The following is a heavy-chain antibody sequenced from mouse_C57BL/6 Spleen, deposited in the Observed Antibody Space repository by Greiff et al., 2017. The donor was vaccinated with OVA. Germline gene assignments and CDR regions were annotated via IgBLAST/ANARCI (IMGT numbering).Heavy chain of an antibody. D-gene: IGHD1-1*01. CDR2: IYPGDGDT. J-gene: IGHJ2*01. CDR3: ARMTTVVPFDY. V-gene: IGHV1-80*01. CDR1: GYAFSSYW. Sequence: QVHVKQSGAELVKPGASVKISCKASGYAFSSYWMNWVKQRPGKGLEWIGQIYPGDGDTNYNGKFKGKATLTADKSSSTAYMQLSSLTSEDSAVYFCARMTTVVPFDYWGQGTTLTVSS.